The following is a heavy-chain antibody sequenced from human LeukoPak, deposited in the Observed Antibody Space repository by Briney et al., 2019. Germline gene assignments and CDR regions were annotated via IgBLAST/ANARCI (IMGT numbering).Heavy chain of an antibody. CDR1: GYTFTSYY. D-gene: IGHD3-10*01. CDR2: INPNSGGT. V-gene: IGHV1-2*02. Sequence: ASVKVSCKASGYTFTSYYIHWVRQAPGQGLEWMGWINPNSGGTNYAQKFQGRVTMTRDTSISTAYMELSRLRSDDTAVYYCARAGSYYYYMDVWGKGTTVTVSS. CDR3: ARAGSYYYYMDV. J-gene: IGHJ6*03.